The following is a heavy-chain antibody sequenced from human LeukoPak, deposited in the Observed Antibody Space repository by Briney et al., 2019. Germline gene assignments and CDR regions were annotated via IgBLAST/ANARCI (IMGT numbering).Heavy chain of an antibody. V-gene: IGHV3-21*01. CDR2: ISSSSSYI. CDR3: ARGSPNYFDY. J-gene: IGHJ4*02. Sequence: GGSLRLSCAAYGFTFSSYSMNWVRQAPGKGLEWVSSISSSSSYIYYADSVKGRFTISRDNAKNSLYLQMNSLRAEDTAVYYCARGSPNYFDYWGQGTLVTVSS. CDR1: GFTFSSYS.